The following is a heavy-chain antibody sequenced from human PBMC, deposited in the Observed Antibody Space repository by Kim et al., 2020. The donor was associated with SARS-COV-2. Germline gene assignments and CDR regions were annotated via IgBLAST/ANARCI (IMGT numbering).Heavy chain of an antibody. CDR2: IWYDGSNK. V-gene: IGHV3-33*01. Sequence: GGSLRLSCAASGFTFSSYGMHWVRQAPGKGLEWVAVIWYDGSNKYYADSVKGRFTTSRDNSNNTLYLQMNSLRAEATAVYYCARDKWIQRWLSYYGMAV. D-gene: IGHD5-18*01. CDR3: ARDKWIQRWLSYYGMAV. CDR1: GFTFSSYG. J-gene: IGHJ6*01.